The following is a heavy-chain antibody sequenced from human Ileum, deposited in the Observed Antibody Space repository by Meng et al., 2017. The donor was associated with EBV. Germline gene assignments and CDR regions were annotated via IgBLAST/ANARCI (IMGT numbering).Heavy chain of an antibody. D-gene: IGHD6-19*01. CDR2: IYNSGST. Sequence: QLQELGPGRVKPSETLSRTCSLSGGSVSSGGNYWSWIRQPPGKGLEWIGYIYNSGSTNYNPSLKSRVTISVDTSKNQFSMKLSSVTAADTAVYYCARDGYSSGSDWGQGTLVTVSS. CDR1: GGSVSSGGNY. V-gene: IGHV4-61*08. J-gene: IGHJ4*02. CDR3: ARDGYSSGSD.